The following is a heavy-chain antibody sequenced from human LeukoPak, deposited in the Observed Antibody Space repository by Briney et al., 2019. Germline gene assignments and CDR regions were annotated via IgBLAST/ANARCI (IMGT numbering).Heavy chain of an antibody. D-gene: IGHD3-10*01. CDR2: INHSGST. CDR1: GGSFSGYY. V-gene: IGHV4-34*01. CDR3: ARSRAVRYYYGSGSYADY. Sequence: SETLSLTCAVYGGSFSGYYWSWIRQPPGKGLEWIGEINHSGSTNYNPSLKSRVTISVDTSKNQFSLKLSSVTAADTAVYYCARSRAVRYYYGSGSYADYWGQGTLVTVSS. J-gene: IGHJ4*02.